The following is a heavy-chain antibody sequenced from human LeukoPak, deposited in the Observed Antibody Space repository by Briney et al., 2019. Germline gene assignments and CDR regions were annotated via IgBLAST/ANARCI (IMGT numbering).Heavy chain of an antibody. CDR2: ISGSGTTS. CDR3: VKDANYYDSSGYLIPFDY. D-gene: IGHD3-22*01. J-gene: IGHJ4*02. Sequence: PGGSLRLSCAASGFTFNTFAMTWVRQAPGKGLEWVSSISGSGTTSYYADSVKGRFTISRDNSNYTLFLQMNGLRAEDTALYYCVKDANYYDSSGYLIPFDYWGLGTLVTVSS. V-gene: IGHV3-23*01. CDR1: GFTFNTFA.